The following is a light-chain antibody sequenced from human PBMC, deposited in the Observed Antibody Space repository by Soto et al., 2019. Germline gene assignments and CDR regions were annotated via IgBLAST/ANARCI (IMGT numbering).Light chain of an antibody. CDR1: QGISSY. V-gene: IGKV1-8*01. Sequence: AIRMTQSPSSLSASTGDRVTITFRASQGISSYLAWYQQKPGKAPKLLIYAASTLQSGVPSRFSGSGSGTDFTLTISCLQSEDFATYYCQQYYSYPPFFGPGTKVDIK. J-gene: IGKJ3*01. CDR3: QQYYSYPPF. CDR2: AAS.